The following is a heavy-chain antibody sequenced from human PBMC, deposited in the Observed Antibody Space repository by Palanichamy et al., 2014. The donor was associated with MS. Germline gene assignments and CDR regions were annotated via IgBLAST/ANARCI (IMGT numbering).Heavy chain of an antibody. CDR1: GGSISSGDYY. Sequence: QVQLQDRGPGLVKPSQTLSLTCTVSGGSISSGDYYWSWIRQPPGKGLEWIGYIYYSGSTYYNPSLKSRVTMSVDTSKNQFSLKLSSVTAADTAVYYCASTYYYGSGSYFYYGMDVWGQGTTVTVS. D-gene: IGHD3-10*01. CDR2: IYYSGST. V-gene: IGHV4-30-4*01. J-gene: IGHJ6*02. CDR3: ASTYYYGSGSYFYYGMDV.